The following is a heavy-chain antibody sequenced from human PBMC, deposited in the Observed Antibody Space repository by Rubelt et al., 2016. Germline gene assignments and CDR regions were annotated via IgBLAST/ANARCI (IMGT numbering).Heavy chain of an antibody. CDR2: ISHGGIT. CDR1: GGSFSGYY. Sequence: QVQLQEWGAGLLKPSETLSLTCAVYGGSFSGYYWGWIRLPPGKGLEWIGEISHGGITNYKPSLKSRVTISLDTSKNQFSLMLTSMTVADTAVYYCARYAPMDVWGQGTTVTVSS. V-gene: IGHV4-34*01. CDR3: ARYAPMDV. J-gene: IGHJ6*02.